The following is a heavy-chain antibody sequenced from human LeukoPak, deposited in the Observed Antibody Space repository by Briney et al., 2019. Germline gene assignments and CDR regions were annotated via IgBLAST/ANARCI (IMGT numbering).Heavy chain of an antibody. V-gene: IGHV1-2*02. CDR1: GCTFTNYD. CDR3: ARVPGYYDSSVVGY. Sequence: GASVKVSCKASGCTFTNYDINWVRQATGQGLEWMGWINPNSGGTNYAQKFQGRVTMTRDTSISTAYMELSRLRSDDTAVYYCARVPGYYDSSVVGYWGQGTLVTVSS. CDR2: INPNSGGT. J-gene: IGHJ4*02. D-gene: IGHD3-22*01.